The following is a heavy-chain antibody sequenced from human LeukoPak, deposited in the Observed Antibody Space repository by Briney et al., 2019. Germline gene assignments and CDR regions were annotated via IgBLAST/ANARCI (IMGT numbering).Heavy chain of an antibody. D-gene: IGHD3-22*01. CDR1: GGSISSYY. Sequence: KSSETLSLTCTVSGGSISSYYWSWIRQPPGKGLEWIGYIYYSGSTNYNPSLKSRVTISVDTSKNQFSLKLSSVTAADTAVYYCARDIGPYDSSVYDAFDIWGQGTMVTVSS. CDR2: IYYSGST. V-gene: IGHV4-59*01. J-gene: IGHJ3*02. CDR3: ARDIGPYDSSVYDAFDI.